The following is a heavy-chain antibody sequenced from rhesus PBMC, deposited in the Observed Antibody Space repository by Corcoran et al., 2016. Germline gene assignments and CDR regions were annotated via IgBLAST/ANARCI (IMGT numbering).Heavy chain of an antibody. V-gene: IGHV4S12*01. D-gene: IGHD4-35*01. CDR1: GAAIRSPYSS. CDR2: IYTGSETT. J-gene: IGHJ4*01. CDR3: VRYGNCDVVY. Sequence: QVQLQESGHGVVKPSATLSLTCDFSGAAIRSPYSSWTWFRPPPGKGLEWIGGIYTGSETTTYKPSLKSRVTISKDTSKNQLSLKRSSVTATDTAVYYCVRYGNCDVVYWGQGVLVTVSS.